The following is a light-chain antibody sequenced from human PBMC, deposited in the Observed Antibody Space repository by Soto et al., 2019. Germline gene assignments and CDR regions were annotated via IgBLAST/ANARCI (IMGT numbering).Light chain of an antibody. J-gene: IGKJ4*01. Sequence: DIVMTQSPDSLAVSLVERATINCKSSQSLFYSPNNKTYLAWYQHKAGQSPKLLIYWASNRESGVPDRFSGSGSGTDFTLTISSLQAEDVAVYYCQQYDRVPQLTFGAGTKVEIK. CDR3: QQYDRVPQLT. CDR2: WAS. V-gene: IGKV4-1*01. CDR1: QSLFYSPNNKTY.